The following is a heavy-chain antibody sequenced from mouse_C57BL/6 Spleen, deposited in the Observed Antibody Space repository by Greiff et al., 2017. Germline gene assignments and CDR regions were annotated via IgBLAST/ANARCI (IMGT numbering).Heavy chain of an antibody. Sequence: QVQLQQPGAELVRPGSSVKLSCKASGYTFTSYWMDWVKQRPGQGLQWIGNIYPSDSETHYNQKFKDKATLTVDKSSSTAYMQLSSLTSEDSAVYYCARDYSNYPLDYWGQGTTLTVSS. CDR3: ARDYSNYPLDY. V-gene: IGHV1-61*01. CDR1: GYTFTSYW. CDR2: IYPSDSET. J-gene: IGHJ2*01. D-gene: IGHD2-5*01.